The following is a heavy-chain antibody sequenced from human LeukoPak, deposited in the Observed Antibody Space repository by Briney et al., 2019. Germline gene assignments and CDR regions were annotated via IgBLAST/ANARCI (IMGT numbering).Heavy chain of an antibody. Sequence: SETLSLTCSVSGGSIRSGDHHWAWVRQPPGKGLEFIGSLDESGRPYYNRPLKSRVSISGDTSGKQFSLNLTSVTAADTAVYFCARGLGGYPFFMDVWGRGTTVIVSS. V-gene: IGHV4-39*07. CDR3: ARGLGGYPFFMDV. CDR2: LDESGRP. D-gene: IGHD2-15*01. CDR1: GGSIRSGDHH. J-gene: IGHJ6*03.